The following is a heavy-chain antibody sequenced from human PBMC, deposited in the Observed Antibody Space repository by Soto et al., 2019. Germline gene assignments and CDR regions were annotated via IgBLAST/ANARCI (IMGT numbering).Heavy chain of an antibody. CDR2: IYYSGTS. D-gene: IGHD5-12*01. V-gene: IGHV4-39*01. CDR3: AGRVGGLYSGNDRYYLDF. J-gene: IGHJ4*02. CDR1: GGSISTSSYY. Sequence: QLQLQESGPGLVKPGETLPLTCTVSGGSISTSSYYWGWIRQPPGKGLEWIGNIYYSGTSYHNPSRKSRFAISVDTSKNQFALKLSSVTATDTAVDYGAGRVGGLYSGNDRYYLDFWGQGTLGTVSS.